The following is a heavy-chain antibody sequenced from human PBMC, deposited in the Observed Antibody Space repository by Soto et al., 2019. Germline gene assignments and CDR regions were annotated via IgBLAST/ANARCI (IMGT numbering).Heavy chain of an antibody. Sequence: QVQLVQSGAEVKKPGASVKVSCKASGYTFTSYGISWVRQAPGQGLEWMGWISAYNGNTNYAQKFQGRVTITRDTSASTAYMELSSLRSEDTAVYYCARVGIAVAGRGGYFDLWGRGTLVTVSS. CDR2: ISAYNGNT. J-gene: IGHJ2*01. D-gene: IGHD6-19*01. CDR3: ARVGIAVAGRGGYFDL. V-gene: IGHV1-18*01. CDR1: GYTFTSYG.